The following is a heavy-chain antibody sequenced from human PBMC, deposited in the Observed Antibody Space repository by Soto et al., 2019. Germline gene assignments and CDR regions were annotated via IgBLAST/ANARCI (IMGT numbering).Heavy chain of an antibody. CDR2: IIPIFGTA. CDR3: ARRAVAGEYNYYYGMDV. D-gene: IGHD6-19*01. CDR1: GGTFSSYA. Sequence: SVKVSCRASGGTFSSYAISWVRQPPGQRLEWMGGIIPIFGTANYAQKFQGRGTITADESTSTAYMELSSLRSEDTAVYYCARRAVAGEYNYYYGMDVWGQGTTVTVSS. V-gene: IGHV1-69*13. J-gene: IGHJ6*02.